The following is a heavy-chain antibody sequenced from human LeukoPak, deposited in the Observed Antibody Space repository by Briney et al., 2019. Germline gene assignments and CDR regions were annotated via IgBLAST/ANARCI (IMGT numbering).Heavy chain of an antibody. D-gene: IGHD6-6*01. Sequence: ASVKVSCEASGYTLTGYYMHWVRQAPGQGLEWMGWINPNSGGTNYAQKFQGRVTMTRDTSISTAYMELSRLRSDDTAVYYCARAKHSSSSFDYWGQGTLVTVSS. J-gene: IGHJ4*02. CDR3: ARAKHSSSSFDY. V-gene: IGHV1-2*02. CDR2: INPNSGGT. CDR1: GYTLTGYY.